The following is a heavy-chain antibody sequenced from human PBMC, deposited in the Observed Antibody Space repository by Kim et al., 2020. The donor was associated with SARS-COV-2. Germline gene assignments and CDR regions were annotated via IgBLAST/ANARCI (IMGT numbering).Heavy chain of an antibody. Sequence: ASVKVSCKASGYTFTSYYMHWVRQAPGQGLEWMGIINPSGGSTSYAQKFHGRVTMNSDTPTSTVDMELIRLRSEDTAVYYCARVGAAAGYNWFDPWGQGTLVTVSS. V-gene: IGHV1-46*01. CDR2: INPSGGST. D-gene: IGHD6-13*01. J-gene: IGHJ5*02. CDR1: GYTFTSYY. CDR3: ARVGAAAGYNWFDP.